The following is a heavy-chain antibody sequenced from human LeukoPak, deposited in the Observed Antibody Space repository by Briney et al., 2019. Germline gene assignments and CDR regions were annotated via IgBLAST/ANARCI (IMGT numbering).Heavy chain of an antibody. V-gene: IGHV3-21*01. CDR1: GFTFSSYS. Sequence: GGSLRLSCAASGFTFSSYSMNWVRQAPGKGLEWVSSISSSSSYIYYADSVKGRFTISRDNAKNSLYLQMNSLRAEDTAVYYCASSGYSYGPVPLWGQGTLVTVSS. CDR3: ASSGYSYGPVPL. CDR2: ISSSSSYI. J-gene: IGHJ4*02. D-gene: IGHD5-18*01.